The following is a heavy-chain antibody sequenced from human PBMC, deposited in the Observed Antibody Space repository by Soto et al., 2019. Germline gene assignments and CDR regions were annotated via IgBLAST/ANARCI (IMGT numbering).Heavy chain of an antibody. Sequence: PGGSLRLSCAALGFTFSSYGMHWVRQAPGKRLEWVEVIWYDGGNTYYADSVKGRFTISRDNSKNTLYLQMSSLRAEDTAVYDCVKPLHFGFDPWGQGTLVTVSS. J-gene: IGHJ5*02. CDR3: VKPLHFGFDP. V-gene: IGHV3-30*02. D-gene: IGHD3-16*02. CDR2: IWYDGGNT. CDR1: GFTFSSYG.